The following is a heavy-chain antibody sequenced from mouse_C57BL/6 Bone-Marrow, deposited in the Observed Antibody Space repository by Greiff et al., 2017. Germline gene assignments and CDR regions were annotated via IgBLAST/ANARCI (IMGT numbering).Heavy chain of an antibody. CDR1: GYAFTNYL. CDR3: ARSGSSSWFAY. CDR2: INPGSGGT. Sequence: QVQLQQSGAELVRPGTSVKVSCKASGYAFTNYLIEWVKQRPGQGLEWIGVINPGSGGTNYNEKFKGKARLTADKSSSTAYMQLSSLTSEDSAVYFGARSGSSSWFAYWGQGTLVTVSA. J-gene: IGHJ3*01. D-gene: IGHD1-1*01. V-gene: IGHV1-54*01.